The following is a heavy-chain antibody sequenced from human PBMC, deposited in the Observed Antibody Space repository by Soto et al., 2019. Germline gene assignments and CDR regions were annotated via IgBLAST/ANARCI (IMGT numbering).Heavy chain of an antibody. V-gene: IGHV1-46*01. CDR2: INPAGPTT. CDR1: GYTFTFYH. Sequence: QVQLVQSGAEVKKPGASVKVSCKASGYTFTFYHIHWVRQAPGQGLEWMGIINPAGPTTTYAQKLQGSVTMSRDQSTNTVDMELSSLRSEDTGVYYCARGQASPFALDVWGQGTAVTVSS. CDR3: ARGQASPFALDV. J-gene: IGHJ6*02.